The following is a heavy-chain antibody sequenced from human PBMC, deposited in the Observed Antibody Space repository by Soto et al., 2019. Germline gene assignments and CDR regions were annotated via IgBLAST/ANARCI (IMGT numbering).Heavy chain of an antibody. CDR2: IYSGGST. V-gene: IGHV3-66*01. D-gene: IGHD2-2*01. Sequence: EVQLVESGGGLVEPGGSLRLSCAASGFTVSSNYMSWVRQAPGKGLVWVSVIYSGGSTYYADSVKGRFTISRDNSKNTLYRHMNSLRAEDTAVYYSARYNIVVVPAAIKYYYMDVWGRGTTVTVSS. J-gene: IGHJ6*03. CDR1: GFTVSSNY. CDR3: ARYNIVVVPAAIKYYYMDV.